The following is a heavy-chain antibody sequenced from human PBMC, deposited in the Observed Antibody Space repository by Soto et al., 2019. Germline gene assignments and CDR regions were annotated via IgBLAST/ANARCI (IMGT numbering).Heavy chain of an antibody. Sequence: TLSLTCTVSGGSISSYYWSWIRQPAGKGLEWIGRIYTSGSTNYNPSLKSRVTMSVDTSKNQFSLKLSSVTAADTAVYYCARDSGGYSHNWFDPWGQGTLVTVSS. J-gene: IGHJ5*02. CDR2: IYTSGST. CDR1: GGSISSYY. D-gene: IGHD3-22*01. V-gene: IGHV4-4*07. CDR3: ARDSGGYSHNWFDP.